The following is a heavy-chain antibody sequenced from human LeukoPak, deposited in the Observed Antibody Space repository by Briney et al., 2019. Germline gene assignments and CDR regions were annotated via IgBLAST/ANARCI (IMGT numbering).Heavy chain of an antibody. D-gene: IGHD6-13*01. CDR3: ARQTSSWYVDY. V-gene: IGHV3-64*02. Sequence: PGGSLRLSCAASGFTLSMYSMHWVRQAPGKGLEYVSAISGNGGDTYYADSVKGRFTISRDNSKNTLYLQMGSLSAEDMGVYYCARQTSSWYVDYWGQGTLVTVSS. J-gene: IGHJ4*02. CDR1: GFTLSMYS. CDR2: ISGNGGDT.